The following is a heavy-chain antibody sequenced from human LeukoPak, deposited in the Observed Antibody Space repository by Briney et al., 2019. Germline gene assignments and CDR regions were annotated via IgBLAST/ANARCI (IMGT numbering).Heavy chain of an antibody. CDR3: ARGEGPEGLSAYSGYDGWFDP. CDR2: ISAYNGNT. D-gene: IGHD5-12*01. Sequence: ASVKVSCKASEYTFTSHDINWVRQAPGQGLEWMGWISAYNGNTNYAQKLQGRVTMTTDTSTSTAYMELRSLRSDDTAVYYCARGEGPEGLSAYSGYDGWFDPWGQGTLVTVSS. V-gene: IGHV1-18*01. J-gene: IGHJ5*02. CDR1: EYTFTSHD.